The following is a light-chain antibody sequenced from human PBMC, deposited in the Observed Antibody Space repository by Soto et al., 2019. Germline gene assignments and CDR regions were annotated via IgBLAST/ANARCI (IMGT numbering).Light chain of an antibody. J-gene: IGLJ1*01. CDR3: QTWGTGIHYV. CDR2: LNSDGSH. Sequence: QPVLTQSPSASASLGASVKLTCTLSSGHSSYAIAWHQQQPEKGPRYLMKLNSDGSHSKGDGIPDRFSGSSSGAERYLTISSLQSEDEADYYCQTWGTGIHYVFGTGTKLPVX. CDR1: SGHSSYA. V-gene: IGLV4-69*01.